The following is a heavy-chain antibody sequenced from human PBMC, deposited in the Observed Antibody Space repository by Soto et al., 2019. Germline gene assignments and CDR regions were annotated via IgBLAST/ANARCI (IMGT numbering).Heavy chain of an antibody. V-gene: IGHV3-30*18. CDR3: AKDLAWFGEAQGDYHYGMDV. J-gene: IGHJ6*02. CDR1: GFTFSSYG. CDR2: ISYDGSNK. Sequence: GGSLRLSCAASGFTFSSYGMHWVRQAPGKGLEWVAVISYDGSNKYYADSVKGRFTTSRDNSKNTLYLQMNSLRAEDTAVYYCAKDLAWFGEAQGDYHYGMDVWGQGTTVTVSS. D-gene: IGHD3-10*01.